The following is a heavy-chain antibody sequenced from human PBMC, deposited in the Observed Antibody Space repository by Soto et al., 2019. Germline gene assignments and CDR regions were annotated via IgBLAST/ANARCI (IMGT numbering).Heavy chain of an antibody. J-gene: IGHJ3*02. V-gene: IGHV3-30*03. Sequence: GGSLRHPCAASGFTFSSYVMHWVRQAPGKGLEWVAVISYDGSNKYYADSVKGRFTISRDNSKNTLYLQMNSLRAEDTAVYYCATTHGGYSYGYGAFDIWG. CDR3: ATTHGGYSYGYGAFDI. CDR1: GFTFSSYV. D-gene: IGHD5-18*01. CDR2: ISYDGSNK.